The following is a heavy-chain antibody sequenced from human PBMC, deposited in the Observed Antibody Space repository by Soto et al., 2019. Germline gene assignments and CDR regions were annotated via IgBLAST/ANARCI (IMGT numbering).Heavy chain of an antibody. J-gene: IGHJ6*02. CDR2: ISYDGGNK. D-gene: IGHD2-2*01. V-gene: IGHV3-30*18. Sequence: QVQLVESGGAMVQPGRSLRLSCAASGFTFSNYGLHWVRQAPGKGLEWVAVISYDGGNKFYADSVKGRFTISRDNPKNTLYLQMNSLRPEDTAVYYCAKIIGFCGSSICSRDYYYYYGMDVWGHGTTVTVSS. CDR3: AKIIGFCGSSICSRDYYYYYGMDV. CDR1: GFTFSNYG.